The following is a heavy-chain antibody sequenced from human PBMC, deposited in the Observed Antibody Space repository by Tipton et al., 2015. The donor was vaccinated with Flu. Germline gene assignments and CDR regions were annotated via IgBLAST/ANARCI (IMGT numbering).Heavy chain of an antibody. CDR2: INHSGRT. CDR1: GDSISSYY. V-gene: IGHV4-34*01. Sequence: LRLSCTVSGDSISSYYWSWIRQPPGKGLEWIGEINHSGRTNYNPSLKSRVTISVDTSKNQFSLKLSSVNAADTAVYYCARHGSYYFDYWGQGTLVTVSS. CDR3: ARHGSYYFDY. J-gene: IGHJ4*02. D-gene: IGHD2-15*01.